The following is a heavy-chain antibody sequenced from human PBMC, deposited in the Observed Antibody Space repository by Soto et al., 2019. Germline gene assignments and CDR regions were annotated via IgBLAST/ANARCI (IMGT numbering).Heavy chain of an antibody. J-gene: IGHJ4*02. Sequence: QVQLQESGPGLVKPSQTLSLTCTVSGASISGGDYYWTWIRQPPGKGLEWIVSIDYTGNTYSNPSLESRLSISVDPSNNQFALRLTSVTAPDTAIYYCARATYDSSTYYLDYWGQGTLVTVSS. D-gene: IGHD3-22*01. CDR1: GASISGGDYY. CDR3: ARATYDSSTYYLDY. CDR2: IDYTGNT. V-gene: IGHV4-30-4*01.